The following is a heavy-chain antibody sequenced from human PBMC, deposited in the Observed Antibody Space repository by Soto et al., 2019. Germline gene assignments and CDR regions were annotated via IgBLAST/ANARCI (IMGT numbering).Heavy chain of an antibody. CDR1: GGTFSSYA. V-gene: IGHV1-69*12. J-gene: IGHJ6*02. D-gene: IGHD2-15*01. CDR3: ARVKGCSGGICYSSYYYYGMDV. Sequence: QVQLVQSGAEVKKPGSSVKVSCKASGGTFSSYAISWVRQAPGQGLEWMGGIIPIFGTANYAQKFQGRVTITADESTSTAYMELSSLRSEDTAVYYCARVKGCSGGICYSSYYYYGMDVWGQGTTVTVSS. CDR2: IIPIFGTA.